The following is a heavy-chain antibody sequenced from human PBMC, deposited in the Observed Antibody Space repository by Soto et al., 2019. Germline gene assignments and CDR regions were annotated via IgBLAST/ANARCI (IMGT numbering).Heavy chain of an antibody. CDR2: INPNSGGT. CDR3: ARAVMVVPAAPSRFDP. CDR1: GYTFTGYY. D-gene: IGHD2-2*01. Sequence: ASVKVSCKASGYTFTGYYMHWVRQAPGQGLEWMGWINPNSGGTNYAQKFQGRVTMTRDTSISTAYMELSRLRSDDTAVYYCARAVMVVPAAPSRFDPWGQGTLVTVSS. J-gene: IGHJ5*02. V-gene: IGHV1-2*02.